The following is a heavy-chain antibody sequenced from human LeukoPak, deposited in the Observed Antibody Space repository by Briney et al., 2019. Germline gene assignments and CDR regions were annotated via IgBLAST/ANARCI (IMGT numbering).Heavy chain of an antibody. D-gene: IGHD4-17*01. CDR3: ARVAYSVTTYLYGY. CDR1: GYTFTGYY. Sequence: ASVKVSCKASGYTFTGYYMHWVRQAPGQGLEWMGWINPNSGGTNYAQKFQGKVTMTRDTSISTAYTELSRLRSDDTAVYYCARVAYSVTTYLYGYWGQGTLVTVSS. J-gene: IGHJ4*02. V-gene: IGHV1-2*02. CDR2: INPNSGGT.